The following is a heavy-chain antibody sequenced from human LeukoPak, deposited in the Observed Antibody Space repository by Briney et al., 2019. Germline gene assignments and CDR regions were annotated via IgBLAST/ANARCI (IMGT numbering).Heavy chain of an antibody. CDR3: ARSSGYGPNWFDP. V-gene: IGHV3-11*06. Sequence: GGSLRLSCAASGFTFSDYYMSWIRQAPGNGLEWVSYISSSSSYTNYADSVKGRFTISRDNAKNSLYLQMNSLRAEDTAVYYCARSSGYGPNWFDPWGQGTLVTVSS. D-gene: IGHD5-18*01. CDR2: ISSSSSYT. J-gene: IGHJ5*02. CDR1: GFTFSDYY.